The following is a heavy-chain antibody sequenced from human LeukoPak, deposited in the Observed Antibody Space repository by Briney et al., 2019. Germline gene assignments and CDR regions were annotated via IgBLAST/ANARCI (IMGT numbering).Heavy chain of an antibody. D-gene: IGHD6-19*01. CDR3: ARFPTTGYSSGWYLKMIASALGYMDV. CDR1: GGSICSYY. V-gene: IGHV4-59*01. J-gene: IGHJ6*02. CDR2: ISYSGST. Sequence: SETLSLTCTVSGGSICSYYWRWIRQPPGKGLEWIGYISYSGSTKCYPSLKSRVTISVDTSKHQYSLKLSSVTAADTAVYYCARFPTTGYSSGWYLKMIASALGYMDVWGQGTTVTVSS.